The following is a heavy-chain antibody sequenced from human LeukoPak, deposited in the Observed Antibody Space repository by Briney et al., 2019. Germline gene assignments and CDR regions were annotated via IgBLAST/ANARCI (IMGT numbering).Heavy chain of an antibody. Sequence: SETLSLTCSVSGYSISSAYYWGWIRQPPGKGLEWIGSIYHSGSTYYNPSLKSRVTISVDTSKNQFSLKLSSVTAADTAVYSCARVGEAVTIGYWGQGTLVTVSS. CDR3: ARVGEAVTIGY. J-gene: IGHJ4*02. CDR1: GYSISSAYY. CDR2: IYHSGST. V-gene: IGHV4-38-2*02. D-gene: IGHD4-17*01.